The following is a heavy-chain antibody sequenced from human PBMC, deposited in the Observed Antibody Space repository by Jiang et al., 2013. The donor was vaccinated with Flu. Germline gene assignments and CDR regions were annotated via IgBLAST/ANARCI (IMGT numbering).Heavy chain of an antibody. CDR2: IKQDGSEK. D-gene: IGHD3-22*01. CDR3: ASDRDYYDSSGYLFDY. V-gene: IGHV3-7*03. J-gene: IGHJ4*02. Sequence: WMSWVRQAPGRGLEWVANIKQDGSEKYYVDSVKGRFTISRDNAKNSLYLQMNSLRAEDTAVYYCASDRDYYDSSGYLFDYWGQGTLVTVSS. CDR1: W.